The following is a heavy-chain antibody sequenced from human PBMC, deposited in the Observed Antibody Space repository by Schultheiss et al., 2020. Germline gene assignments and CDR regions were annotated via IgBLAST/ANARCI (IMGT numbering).Heavy chain of an antibody. Sequence: SLKISCAASGFTFSDYYMSWIRQAPGKGLEWVSYISSSGSTIYYADSVKGRFTISRDNATNSLYLQMNSLRAEDTAVYYCARDPEYPPAGYWFDPWGQGTLVTVSS. CDR3: ARDPEYPPAGYWFDP. J-gene: IGHJ5*02. CDR1: GFTFSDYY. CDR2: ISSSGSTI. V-gene: IGHV3-11*01. D-gene: IGHD1-14*01.